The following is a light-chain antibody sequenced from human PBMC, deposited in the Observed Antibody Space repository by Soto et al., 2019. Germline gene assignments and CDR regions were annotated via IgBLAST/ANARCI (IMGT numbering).Light chain of an antibody. Sequence: IVMTMSQNTRSVSPGEGVTLSCRASQSVRSHVAWYQQKPGQPPRLLIYGASTRATGIPARFSGSGSGTDFTLTISRLEPEDFAVYYCQQYGSSLWTFGHGTKVDIK. CDR2: GAS. CDR1: QSVRSH. J-gene: IGKJ1*01. CDR3: QQYGSSLWT. V-gene: IGKV3-20*01.